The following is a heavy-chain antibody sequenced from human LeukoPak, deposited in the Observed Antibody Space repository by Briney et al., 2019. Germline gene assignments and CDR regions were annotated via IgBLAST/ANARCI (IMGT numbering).Heavy chain of an antibody. V-gene: IGHV3-21*01. D-gene: IGHD6-6*01. CDR3: ARESSYYYYYMDV. CDR1: GFTFNNAW. J-gene: IGHJ6*03. CDR2: ISSSSSYI. Sequence: GGSLRLSCAASGFTFNNAWMNWVRQAPGKGLEWVSSISSSSSYIYYADSVKGRFTISRDNAKNSLYLQMNSLRAEDTAVYYCARESSYYYYYMDVWGKGTTVTVSS.